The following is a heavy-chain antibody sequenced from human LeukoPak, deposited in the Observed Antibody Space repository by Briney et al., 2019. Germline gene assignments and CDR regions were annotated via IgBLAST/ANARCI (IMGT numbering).Heavy chain of an antibody. Sequence: SQTLSLTCAISGDSVPSNSAAWNWIRQSPSRGLEWLGRTYYRSKWYNDYAVSVKSRITINPDTSKNQFSLQLNSVTPEDTAVYYCASPADQPLNDAFDIWGQGTMVTVSS. CDR1: GDSVPSNSAA. CDR3: ASPADQPLNDAFDI. CDR2: TYYRSKWYN. V-gene: IGHV6-1*01. J-gene: IGHJ3*02.